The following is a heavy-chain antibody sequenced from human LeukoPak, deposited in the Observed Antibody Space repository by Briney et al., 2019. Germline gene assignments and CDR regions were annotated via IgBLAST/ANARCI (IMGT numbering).Heavy chain of an antibody. CDR2: IYYSGST. CDR1: SSFWM. CDR3: ARTYYGSGSTTFDY. Sequence: SSFWMGWIRQPPGKGLEWIGSIYYSGSTYYNPSLKSRVTISVDTSKNQFSLKLSSVTAADTAVYYCARTYYGSGSTTFDYWGQGTLVTVSS. D-gene: IGHD3-10*01. V-gene: IGHV4-39*07. J-gene: IGHJ4*02.